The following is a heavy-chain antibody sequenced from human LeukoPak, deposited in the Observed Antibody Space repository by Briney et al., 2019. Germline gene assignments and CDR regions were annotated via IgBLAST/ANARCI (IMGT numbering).Heavy chain of an antibody. CDR2: INPSGGST. J-gene: IGHJ4*02. CDR3: ARLVGDGQPVDY. V-gene: IGHV1-46*01. Sequence: ASVKVSCKVSGYTLTELCIHWVRQAPGKGLEWMGIINPSGGSTSYAQKFQGRVTMTRDMSTSTVYMELSSLRSEDTAVYYCARLVGDGQPVDYWGQGTLVTVSS. CDR1: GYTLTELC. D-gene: IGHD3-16*01.